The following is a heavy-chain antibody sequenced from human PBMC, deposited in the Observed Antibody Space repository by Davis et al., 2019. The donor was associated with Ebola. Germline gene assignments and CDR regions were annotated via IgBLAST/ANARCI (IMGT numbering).Heavy chain of an antibody. J-gene: IGHJ5*02. CDR3: ARGGGGFLEWLSWFDP. CDR1: GYTFTSYD. Sequence: AASVKVSCKASGYTFTSYDINWVRQATGQGLEWMGWMNPNSGNTGYAQKFQGRVTMTRNTSISTAYTELSSLRSEDTAVYYCARGGGGFLEWLSWFDPWGQGTLVTVSS. V-gene: IGHV1-8*01. CDR2: MNPNSGNT. D-gene: IGHD3-3*01.